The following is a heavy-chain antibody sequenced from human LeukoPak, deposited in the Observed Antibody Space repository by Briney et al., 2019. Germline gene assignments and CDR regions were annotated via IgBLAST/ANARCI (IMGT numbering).Heavy chain of an antibody. J-gene: IGHJ4*02. CDR3: ARDGETYYDILTGSNFDY. CDR2: ISAYNGNT. V-gene: IGHV1-18*01. D-gene: IGHD3-9*01. CDR1: GYTFTSYG. Sequence: ASVKVSCKASGYTFTSYGISWVRQAPGQGLEWMGWISAYNGNTNYAQKLQGRVTTTTDTSTSTACMELRSLRSDDTAVYYCARDGETYYDILTGSNFDYWGQGTLVTVSS.